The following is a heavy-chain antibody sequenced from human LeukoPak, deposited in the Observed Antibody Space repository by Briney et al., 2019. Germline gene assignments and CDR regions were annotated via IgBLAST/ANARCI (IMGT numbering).Heavy chain of an antibody. CDR1: GGSISSYY. Sequence: SETLSLTCNVSGGSISSYYWSWIRQPPGKGLEWMGYIYYSGSTNYNPSLKSRCTISVDTSKNQVSLNLSSVTAADTAVYYCARHSPGGARKAFDIWGQGTMVTVSS. CDR3: ARHSPGGARKAFDI. V-gene: IGHV4-59*08. D-gene: IGHD3-16*01. CDR2: IYYSGST. J-gene: IGHJ3*02.